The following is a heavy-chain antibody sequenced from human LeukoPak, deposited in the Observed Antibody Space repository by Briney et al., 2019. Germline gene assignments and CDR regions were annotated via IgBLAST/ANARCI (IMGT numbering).Heavy chain of an antibody. CDR2: ISSLSSYI. Sequence: GGPLTLFCAASGFPFSSHGMNWVRQAPGKGLEWDSSISSLSSYIYYADSVKGRFTISRDNAKNSLYLQMNSLRAEDTAVYYCTKVNNDLNGMDVWGQGTTVTVSS. CDR1: GFPFSSHG. D-gene: IGHD3-3*01. J-gene: IGHJ6*02. CDR3: TKVNNDLNGMDV. V-gene: IGHV3-21*03.